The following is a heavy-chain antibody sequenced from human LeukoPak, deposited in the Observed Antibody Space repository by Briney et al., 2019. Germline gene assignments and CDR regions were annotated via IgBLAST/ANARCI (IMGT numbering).Heavy chain of an antibody. J-gene: IGHJ3*02. CDR2: IYYSGSI. CDR1: GGSISSYY. V-gene: IGHV4-59*01. Sequence: SETLSLTCTVSGGSISSYYWSWIRQPPGKGLEWIGYIYYSGSIKYNPSLKSRVTISVDTSKNQFSLKLSSVTAADTAVYYCASGFMGYDRSGYYDDAFDIWGQGTMVTVSS. CDR3: ASGFMGYDRSGYYDDAFDI. D-gene: IGHD3-22*01.